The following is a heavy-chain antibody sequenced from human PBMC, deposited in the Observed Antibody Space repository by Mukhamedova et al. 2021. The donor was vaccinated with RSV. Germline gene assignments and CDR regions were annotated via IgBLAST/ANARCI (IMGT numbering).Heavy chain of an antibody. Sequence: YSPSFQGQVTISADRSTNTVYLQWNSLKASDTAMYYCARGPEHHSDFWGQGTLVTVSS. V-gene: IGHV5-51*01. J-gene: IGHJ4*02. CDR3: ARGPEHHSDF. D-gene: IGHD1-14*01.